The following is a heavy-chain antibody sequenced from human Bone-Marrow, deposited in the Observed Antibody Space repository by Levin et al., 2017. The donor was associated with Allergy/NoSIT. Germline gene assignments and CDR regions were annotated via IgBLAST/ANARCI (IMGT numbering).Heavy chain of an antibody. CDR3: AREQGASGWYTVDF. V-gene: IGHV3-23*01. CDR2: IRPNSERT. D-gene: IGHD6-13*01. J-gene: IGHJ4*02. CDR1: GFTFGNHA. Sequence: GGSLRLSCAASGFTFGNHAMTWVRHAPGKGLEWVSTIRPNSERTYFADSVKGRFTVSRDDSMNMMYLQMNSLRVDDAAVYYCAREQGASGWYTVDFWGQGTLVTVSS.